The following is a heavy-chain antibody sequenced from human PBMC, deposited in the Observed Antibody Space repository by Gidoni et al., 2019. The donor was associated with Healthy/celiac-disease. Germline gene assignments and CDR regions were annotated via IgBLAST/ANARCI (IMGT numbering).Heavy chain of an antibody. CDR2: FDPEDGET. J-gene: IGHJ4*02. Sequence: QVQLVQSGAEVKTPGASLKVSCQVPGYTLTELSIHWVLQAPGKGLGVMGGFDPEDGETIYAQKFQGRVTMTENTSTDTAYMELSSLRSEDTAVYYCATDLSAYYYDSSGYYGKGNYWGQGTLVTVSS. V-gene: IGHV1-24*01. CDR1: GYTLTELS. CDR3: ATDLSAYYYDSSGYYGKGNY. D-gene: IGHD3-22*01.